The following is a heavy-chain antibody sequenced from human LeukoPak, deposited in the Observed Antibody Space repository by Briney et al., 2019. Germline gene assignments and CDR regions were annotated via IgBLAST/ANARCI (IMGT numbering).Heavy chain of an antibody. CDR2: MNPNSGNT. CDR1: GYTFTSYD. J-gene: IGHJ5*02. CDR3: ARVNLGCSSCGSCYWVRKFDP. D-gene: IGHD2-15*01. V-gene: IGHV1-8*01. Sequence: ASVKVSCKASGYTFTSYDINWVRQATGQGLEWMGWMNPNSGNTGYAQKFQGRVTMTRNTSISTAYMELSSLRSEDTAVYYCARVNLGCSSCGSCYWVRKFDPWGQGTLVTVSS.